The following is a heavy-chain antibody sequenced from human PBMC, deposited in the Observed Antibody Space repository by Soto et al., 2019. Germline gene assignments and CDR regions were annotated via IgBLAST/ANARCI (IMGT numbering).Heavy chain of an antibody. CDR2: INAGNGNT. Sequence: GASVKVSCKASGYTFTSYAMHWVRQAPGQRLEWMGWINAGNGNTKYSQKFQGRVTITRDTSASTAYMELSSLRSEDTAVYYCASGGYTIAPYNYGMDVWGQGTTVTVSS. CDR3: ASGGYTIAPYNYGMDV. J-gene: IGHJ6*02. CDR1: GYTFTSYA. V-gene: IGHV1-3*01. D-gene: IGHD2-8*01.